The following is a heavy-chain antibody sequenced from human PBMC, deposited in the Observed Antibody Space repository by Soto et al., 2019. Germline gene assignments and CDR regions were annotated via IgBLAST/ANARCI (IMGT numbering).Heavy chain of an antibody. Sequence: GASVKVSCKASGYTFTSYAMHWVRQAPGQRLEWMGWINAGNGNTKYSQKFQGRVTITRDTSASTAYMELSSLRSEDTAVYYCARVYVPLYNWFDPWGQGTLVTVSS. V-gene: IGHV1-3*01. J-gene: IGHJ5*02. CDR2: INAGNGNT. CDR1: GYTFTSYA. D-gene: IGHD3-16*01. CDR3: ARVYVPLYNWFDP.